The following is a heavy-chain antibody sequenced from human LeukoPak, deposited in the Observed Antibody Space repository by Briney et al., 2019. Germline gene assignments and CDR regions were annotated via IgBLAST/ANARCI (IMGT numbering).Heavy chain of an antibody. V-gene: IGHV4-39*07. CDR1: GGSISSSSYY. Sequence: PSETLSLTCTVSGGSISSSSYYWGWIRQPPGKGLEWIGSIYYSGSTYYNPSLKSRVTISVDTSKNQFSLKLSSVTAADTAVYYCARKRSSTHRFGPWGQGTLVTVSS. CDR3: ARKRSSTHRFGP. J-gene: IGHJ5*02. D-gene: IGHD2-2*01. CDR2: IYYSGST.